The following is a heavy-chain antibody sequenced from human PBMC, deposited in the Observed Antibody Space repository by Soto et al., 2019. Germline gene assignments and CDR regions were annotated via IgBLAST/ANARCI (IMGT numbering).Heavy chain of an antibody. CDR2: ISSAGTFT. D-gene: IGHD3-16*01. J-gene: IGHJ4*02. V-gene: IGHV3-30-3*01. Sequence: QVQLVESGGGVVQPGTSLRLSCLVSGLPFSSHAMDWVRQAPGKGLEWLSIISSAGTFTYNAESVRGRFTISRDNSKNTLYLQMNNLRVEDTAVYYSVRVYVRQYDYWGQGTVVTVSS. CDR3: VRVYVRQYDY. CDR1: GLPFSSHA.